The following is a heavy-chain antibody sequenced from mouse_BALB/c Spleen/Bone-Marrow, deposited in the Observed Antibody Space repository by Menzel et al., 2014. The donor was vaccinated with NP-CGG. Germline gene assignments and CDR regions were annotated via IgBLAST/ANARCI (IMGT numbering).Heavy chain of an antibody. CDR1: GYTFTSHY. V-gene: IGHV1S81*02. CDR3: TRLSLLRGYFDY. J-gene: IGHJ2*01. Sequence: QVQLQQSGAELVKPGTSVKLSCKASGYTFTSHYIYWVKQRPGQGLKWIGEINPNNGGTNFNEKFKSKATLTVDKSSSTAYMQLSSLTSEDSAVYYCTRLSLLRGYFDYWSQGTTLTVS. CDR2: INPNNGGT. D-gene: IGHD1-2*01.